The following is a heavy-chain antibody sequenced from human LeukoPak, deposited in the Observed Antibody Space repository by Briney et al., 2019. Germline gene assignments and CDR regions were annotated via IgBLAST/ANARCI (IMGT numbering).Heavy chain of an antibody. D-gene: IGHD5-24*01. CDR2: IYSGGGT. CDR1: GFTVRSNY. V-gene: IGHV3-53*01. J-gene: IGHJ4*02. CDR3: ARDDRRDGHNYAFDY. Sequence: PGGSLRLSGLAFGFTVRSNYMGWVRQAPGKGLDGASVIYSGGGTYYADSVKGRFTISRDNSKNTLYLQMNSLSADDTAVYYCARDDRRDGHNYAFDYWGQGTPVTVSS.